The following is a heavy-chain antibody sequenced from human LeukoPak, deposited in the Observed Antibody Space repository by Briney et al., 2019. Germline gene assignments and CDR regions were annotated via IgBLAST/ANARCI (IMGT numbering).Heavy chain of an antibody. V-gene: IGHV3-30*18. CDR2: ISDDGSYK. CDR3: AKDRDTTSSGTFDY. CDR1: GFTFRNYG. Sequence: GGSLRLSCAASGFTFRNYGMHCVRQAPGKGLEWVAVISDDGSYKNYADSVKGLFTISRDNSNNTLYLQMNSLRAEDTAVYYCAKDRDTTSSGTFDYWGQGTLVTVSS. D-gene: IGHD6-13*01. J-gene: IGHJ4*02.